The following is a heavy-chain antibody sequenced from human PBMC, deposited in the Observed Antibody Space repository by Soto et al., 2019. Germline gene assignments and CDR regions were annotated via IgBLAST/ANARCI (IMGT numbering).Heavy chain of an antibody. J-gene: IGHJ4*02. CDR3: ARDRFGPLDV. V-gene: IGHV3-30-3*01. D-gene: IGHD3-10*01. Sequence: GGSLRLSCAASGFTFSSYAMHWVRQAPGKGLEWVAVISYDGSNKYYADSVKGRFTISRDNSKNTLYLQMNSLRAEDTAVYYCARDRFGPLDVWGPGTLVTVSS. CDR2: ISYDGSNK. CDR1: GFTFSSYA.